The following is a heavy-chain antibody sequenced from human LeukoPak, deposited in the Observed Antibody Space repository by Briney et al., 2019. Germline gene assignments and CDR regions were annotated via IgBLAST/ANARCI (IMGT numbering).Heavy chain of an antibody. CDR1: GYTFTSYG. J-gene: IGHJ4*02. CDR2: ISAYNGNT. V-gene: IGHV1-18*01. D-gene: IGHD5-18*01. Sequence: ASVKVSCKASGYTFTSYGISWVRQAPGQGLEWMGWISAYNGNTNYAQKLQGRVTMTTDTSTSTAYMELRSLRSDDTAVYYCAGLTYVDTAMAIDYWGQGTLVTVSS. CDR3: AGLTYVDTAMAIDY.